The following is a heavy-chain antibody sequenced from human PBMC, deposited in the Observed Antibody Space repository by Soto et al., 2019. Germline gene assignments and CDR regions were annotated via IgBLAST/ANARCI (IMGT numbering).Heavy chain of an antibody. V-gene: IGHV3-30*18. J-gene: IGHJ5*02. CDR2: ISYDGSNK. Sequence: GGSLRLSCTASGFPFSSYGMHWVRQATGKGLEWVAVISYDGSNKYYADSVKGRFTISRDNSKNTLYLQMNSLRAEDTAVYYCAKDPGAAAGTSWFDPWGKGTLVTVSS. D-gene: IGHD6-13*01. CDR1: GFPFSSYG. CDR3: AKDPGAAAGTSWFDP.